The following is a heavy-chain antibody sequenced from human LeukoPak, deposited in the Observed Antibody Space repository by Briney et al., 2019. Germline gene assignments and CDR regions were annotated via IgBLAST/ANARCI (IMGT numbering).Heavy chain of an antibody. CDR3: ARQRDLQQLAPFDY. CDR2: IYRTGST. V-gene: IGHV4-59*08. D-gene: IGHD6-13*01. J-gene: IGHJ4*02. CDR1: GGSIRSYY. Sequence: SETLSLTCTVSGGSIRSYYWSWIRQPPGKGLEWIGYIYRTGSTNYNPSLKSRVTISADTSKSQFSLSLSSVTAADTAVYYCARQRDLQQLAPFDYWGQGTLVTVSS.